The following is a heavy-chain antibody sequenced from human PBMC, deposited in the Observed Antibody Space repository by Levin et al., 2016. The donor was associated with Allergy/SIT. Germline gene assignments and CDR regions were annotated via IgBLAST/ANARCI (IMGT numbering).Heavy chain of an antibody. CDR3: ARGKEQYTMIVEY. CDR2: ISYDGNKR. J-gene: IGHJ4*02. V-gene: IGHV3-30*03. CDR1: GFTFDIYA. D-gene: IGHD3-22*01. Sequence: GGSLRLSCAASGFTFDIYAMTWVRQAPGKGLEWVAVISYDGNKRYYGDSVKGRFTISRDNSKNTLYLQMNRLRPEDTAVYYCARGKEQYTMIVEYWGQGTLVTVSS.